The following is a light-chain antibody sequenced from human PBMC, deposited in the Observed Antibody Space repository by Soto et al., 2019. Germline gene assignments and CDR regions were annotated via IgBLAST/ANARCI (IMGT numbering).Light chain of an antibody. J-gene: IGKJ3*01. V-gene: IGKV3-20*01. Sequence: EIVLTQSPGTLSLSPGERATLSCRASQSVSSSYLAWYQQKPGQAPRLLIYGASSRATGIPDRFSGSGSGTDFTLTISRLAPEDFALYYCQQDVRSPPITFGPGSKVDIK. CDR1: QSVSSSY. CDR2: GAS. CDR3: QQDVRSPPIT.